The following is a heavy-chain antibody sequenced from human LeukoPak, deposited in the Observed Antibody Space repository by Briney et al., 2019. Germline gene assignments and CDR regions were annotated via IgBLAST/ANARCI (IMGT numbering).Heavy chain of an antibody. V-gene: IGHV4-59*08. D-gene: IGHD6-13*01. Sequence: SETLSLTCTVSGGSISSYYWSWIRQPPGKGLEWIGYIYYSGSTNYNPSLRSRVTISVDTSKSQFSLKLSSVTAADTAVYYCARRGPDYSSSWSALDYWGQGTLVTVSS. CDR3: ARRGPDYSSSWSALDY. J-gene: IGHJ4*02. CDR1: GGSISSYY. CDR2: IYYSGST.